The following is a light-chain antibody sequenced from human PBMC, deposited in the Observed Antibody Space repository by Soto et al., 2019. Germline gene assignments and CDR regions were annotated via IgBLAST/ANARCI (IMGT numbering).Light chain of an antibody. Sequence: QSVLTQPPSVSGAPGQRVTISCTGSSSNLGAGYDVHWYRQLPGTAPKLLIYGDSNRPSGVPDRFSGSKSGTSASLAITGLQAEDEADYYCQSYDSSLNVYVFGTGTKVTVL. J-gene: IGLJ1*01. CDR2: GDS. V-gene: IGLV1-40*01. CDR3: QSYDSSLNVYV. CDR1: SSNLGAGYD.